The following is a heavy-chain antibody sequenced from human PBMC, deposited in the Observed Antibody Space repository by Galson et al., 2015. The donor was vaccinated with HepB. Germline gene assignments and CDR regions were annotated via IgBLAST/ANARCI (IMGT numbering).Heavy chain of an antibody. V-gene: IGHV1-46*01. CDR3: ALVGPGIAVAAEGAEYFQH. D-gene: IGHD6-19*01. CDR1: GYTFTSYY. J-gene: IGHJ1*01. CDR2: INPSGGST. Sequence: SVKVSCKASGYTFTSYYMHWVRQAPGQGLEWMGIINPSGGSTSYAQKFQGRVTMTRDTSTSTVYMELSSLRSEDTAVYYCALVGPGIAVAAEGAEYFQHWGQGTLVTVSS.